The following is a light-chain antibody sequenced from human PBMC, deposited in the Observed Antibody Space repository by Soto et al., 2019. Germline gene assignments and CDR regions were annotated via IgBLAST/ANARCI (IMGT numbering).Light chain of an antibody. CDR3: QQYDNLPMYT. Sequence: DIQMTQSPSSLSASVGDRVTITCQASQDISNYLNWYQQKPGKAPKLLIYDASNLETGVPSRFSGSGSGTDFTFTISSLKHEDIATYYCQQYDNLPMYTFGQGTKLEIK. CDR2: DAS. J-gene: IGKJ2*01. V-gene: IGKV1-33*01. CDR1: QDISNY.